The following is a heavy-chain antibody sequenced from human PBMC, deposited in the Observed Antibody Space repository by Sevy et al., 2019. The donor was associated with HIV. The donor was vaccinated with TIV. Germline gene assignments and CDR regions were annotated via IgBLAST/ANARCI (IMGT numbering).Heavy chain of an antibody. V-gene: IGHV4-30-2*01. Sequence: SETLSLTCTVSGGSIASGDHTWTWIRQPPGQALEWIGYVIHSGCTFYNPSLRSRVTISVDTSKNQFSLNLSSVTAADTAVYYCARAVVLQGYFDYWGQGILVTVSS. CDR2: VIHSGCT. J-gene: IGHJ4*02. CDR3: ARAVVLQGYFDY. D-gene: IGHD2-15*01. CDR1: GGSIASGDHT.